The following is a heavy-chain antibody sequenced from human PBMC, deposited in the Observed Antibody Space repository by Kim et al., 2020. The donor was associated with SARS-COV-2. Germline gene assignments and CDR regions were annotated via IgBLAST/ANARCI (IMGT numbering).Heavy chain of an antibody. Sequence: GGSLRLSCAASGFTFSDYYMSWIRQAPGKGLEWVSYISSSGSTIYYADSVKGRFTISRDNAKNSLYLQMNSLRAEDTAVYYCYGVVVPAAIRDYYYGMDVWGQGTTVTVSS. CDR1: GFTFSDYY. CDR2: ISSSGSTI. V-gene: IGHV3-11*01. D-gene: IGHD2-2*02. J-gene: IGHJ6*02. CDR3: YGVVVPAAIRDYYYGMDV.